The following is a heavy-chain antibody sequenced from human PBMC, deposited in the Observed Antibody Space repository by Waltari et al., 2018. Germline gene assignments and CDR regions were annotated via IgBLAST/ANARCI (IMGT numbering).Heavy chain of an antibody. Sequence: QVQLQESGPGLVKPSETLSLTCAVSGDSISKYYWSWIRQPAGKGLEWIGRVYSSGTTKYNPPLKSRVTMSVDTSKNQLDLSLTSVTAADTAIYYCARDVLRVLGMNHDGLDVWGQGTLVTVSS. CDR1: GDSISKYY. CDR2: VYSSGTT. CDR3: ARDVLRVLGMNHDGLDV. V-gene: IGHV4-4*07. D-gene: IGHD3-16*01. J-gene: IGHJ3*01.